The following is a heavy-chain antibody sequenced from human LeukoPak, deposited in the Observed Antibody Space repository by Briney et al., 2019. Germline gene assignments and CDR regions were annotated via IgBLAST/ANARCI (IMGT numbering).Heavy chain of an antibody. CDR1: GFTFSSYS. CDR3: ARAGGAPYCSGGSCYDQNWFDP. Sequence: GGSLRLSCAASGFTFSSYSMNWVRQAPGKGLEWVSSISSSSSYIYYADSVKGRFTISRDNAKNSLYLQMNSLRAEDSAVNYCARAGGAPYCSGGSCYDQNWFDPWGQGTLVTVSS. J-gene: IGHJ5*02. D-gene: IGHD2-15*01. V-gene: IGHV3-21*01. CDR2: ISSSSSYI.